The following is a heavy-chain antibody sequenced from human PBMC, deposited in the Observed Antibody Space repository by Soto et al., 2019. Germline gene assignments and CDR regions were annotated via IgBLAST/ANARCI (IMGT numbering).Heavy chain of an antibody. V-gene: IGHV3-23*01. CDR1: GFTFSIYA. J-gene: IGHJ4*02. Sequence: EVQLLESGGGLVQPGGSLRLSCAASGFTFSIYAMGWVRQAPGKGLEWVSAIGGSGGTYYADSVKGRFTISRDNSQNTLYLQMNSLSAEATAVYYCAKTAEAVAGTVYGYWGQGTLVTVS. CDR2: IGGSGGT. CDR3: AKTAEAVAGTVYGY. D-gene: IGHD6-19*01.